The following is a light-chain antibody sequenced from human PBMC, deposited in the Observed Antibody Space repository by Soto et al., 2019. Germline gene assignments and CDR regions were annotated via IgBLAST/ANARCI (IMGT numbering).Light chain of an antibody. CDR2: DAS. V-gene: IGKV1-5*01. CDR3: QQYNSYWT. J-gene: IGKJ1*01. CDR1: QSISSW. Sequence: DIQMTQSPSTLSASVGDRVTITCRASQSISSWLAWYQQKPGKAPKLLIYDASRLESGVPSRFSGRGSGTEFTLTISSLQPDDFATYYCQQYNSYWTFGQGTKVEIK.